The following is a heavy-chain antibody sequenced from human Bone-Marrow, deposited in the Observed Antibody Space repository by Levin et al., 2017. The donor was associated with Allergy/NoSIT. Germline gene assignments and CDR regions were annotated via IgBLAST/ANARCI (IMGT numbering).Heavy chain of an antibody. D-gene: IGHD3-16*01. CDR1: GFTFTDYG. CDR3: ARGDGGDY. Sequence: ESLKISCAASGFTFTDYGMSWVRQVPGKGLEWVSGINWKSGSIGYADSVEGRFIISRDNAKNSLYLEMNSLRAEDTALYHCARGDGGDYWGQGTLVIVSS. V-gene: IGHV3-20*01. CDR2: INWKSGSI. J-gene: IGHJ4*02.